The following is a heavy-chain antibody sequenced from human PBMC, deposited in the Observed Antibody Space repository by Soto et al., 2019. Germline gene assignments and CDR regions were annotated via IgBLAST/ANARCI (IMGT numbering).Heavy chain of an antibody. D-gene: IGHD6-19*01. J-gene: IGHJ4*02. Sequence: QVQLVESGGGVVQPGRSLRLSCAASGFTFSSYAMHWVRQAPGKGLEWVAVISYDGSNKYYADSVKGRFTISRDNSKNTLYLQMNSLGAEDTAVYYCASTQWPALFDYWGQGTLVTVSS. CDR3: ASTQWPALFDY. CDR2: ISYDGSNK. V-gene: IGHV3-30-3*01. CDR1: GFTFSSYA.